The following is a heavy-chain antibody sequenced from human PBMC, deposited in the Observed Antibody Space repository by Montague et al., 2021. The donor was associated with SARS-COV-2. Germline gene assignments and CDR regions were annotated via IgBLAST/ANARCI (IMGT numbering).Heavy chain of an antibody. CDR3: ARDSVLIVATIGTLGFDY. Sequence: SLRLSCAAPGFTFSSYAMHWVRQAPGKGLEWMAVISYDGSNKYYADSVKGRFTISRDNSKNTLYLQMNSLRAEDTAVYYCARDSVLIVATIGTLGFDYWGQGTLVTVSS. CDR1: GFTFSSYA. V-gene: IGHV3-30*04. D-gene: IGHD5-12*01. CDR2: ISYDGSNK. J-gene: IGHJ4*02.